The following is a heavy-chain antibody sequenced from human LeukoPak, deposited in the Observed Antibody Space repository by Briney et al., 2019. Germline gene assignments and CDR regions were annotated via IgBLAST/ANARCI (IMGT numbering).Heavy chain of an antibody. J-gene: IGHJ3*02. Sequence: PGGSLRLSCAASGFTFSSYAMHWVRQAPGKGLEWVAVISYDGSNKYYADSVKGRFTISRDNSKNTLYLQMNSLRAEDTAVYYCAREGFNYYDSSGADAFDIWGQGTMVTVSS. V-gene: IGHV3-30*04. CDR3: AREGFNYYDSSGADAFDI. CDR1: GFTFSSYA. D-gene: IGHD3-22*01. CDR2: ISYDGSNK.